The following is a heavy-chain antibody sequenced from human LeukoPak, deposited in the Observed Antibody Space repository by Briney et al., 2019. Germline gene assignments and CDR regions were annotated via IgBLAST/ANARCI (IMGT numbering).Heavy chain of an antibody. V-gene: IGHV4-39*05. CDR2: IYYDGNT. CDR1: GDSISTSAYY. D-gene: IGHD3-3*01. Sequence: SETPSLTCAVSGDSISTSAYYWDWIRQPPGKGLEWIGNIYYDGNTRYNPSLKSRVTISVDRSKNQFSLKLSSVTAADTAVYYCASLQTYYDFWSGYYTENAFDIWGQGTMVTVSS. J-gene: IGHJ3*02. CDR3: ASLQTYYDFWSGYYTENAFDI.